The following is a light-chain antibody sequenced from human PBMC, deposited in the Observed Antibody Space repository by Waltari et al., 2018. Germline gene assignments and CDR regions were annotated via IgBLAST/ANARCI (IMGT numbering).Light chain of an antibody. CDR2: VHSDGTH. V-gene: IGLV4-69*01. Sequence: QLVLTQSPSASASLGVPVKPTCTLTSGHGGYAITWHQQQPGTGPRYLMKVHSDGTHNRGDGIPDRFLGSSSGAERYLIISRLQSEDEADYYCQTWSPDTGLFGGGTKLTVL. CDR3: QTWSPDTGL. J-gene: IGLJ2*01. CDR1: SGHGGYA.